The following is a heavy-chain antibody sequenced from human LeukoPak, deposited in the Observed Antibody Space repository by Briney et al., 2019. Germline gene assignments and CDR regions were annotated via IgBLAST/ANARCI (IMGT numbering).Heavy chain of an antibody. V-gene: IGHV1-2*02. D-gene: IGHD1-26*01. CDR2: INPITGGT. Sequence: ASVKVSCKASGYTLTGYYLHWVRQAPGQGLEWMGWINPITGGTNYAQRFQGRVTMTRDMSTSTVYMELSSLRSEDTAVYYCARVARSGSSLGAFDIWGQGTMVTVSS. J-gene: IGHJ3*02. CDR3: ARVARSGSSLGAFDI. CDR1: GYTLTGYY.